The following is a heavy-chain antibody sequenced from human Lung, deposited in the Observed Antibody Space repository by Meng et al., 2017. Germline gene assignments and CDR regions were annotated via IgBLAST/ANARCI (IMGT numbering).Heavy chain of an antibody. CDR3: ARDEDISAAGKLFGDY. Sequence: QGNGGAAGARGKKAGHTVKVFGKPSGSKFPDDWLHWVRRAPGQGLEWMGRIDPKSGDTHYAQRFQGRVTMTGDTSISTAYMELSGLRSDDTAMYYCARDEDISAAGKLFGDYWGQGTLVTVSS. CDR2: IDPKSGDT. D-gene: IGHD6-13*01. V-gene: IGHV1-2*06. J-gene: IGHJ4*02. CDR1: GSKFPDDW.